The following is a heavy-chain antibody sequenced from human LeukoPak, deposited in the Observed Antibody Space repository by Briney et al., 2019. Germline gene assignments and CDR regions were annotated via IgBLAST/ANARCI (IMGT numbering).Heavy chain of an antibody. Sequence: SQTLSLTCTVSGGSISSGDYYWSWIRQPPGKGLKWIGYIYYSGSTYYNPSLKSRVTISVDTSKNQFSLKLSSVTAADTAVYYCARAVLTGYYNVGSRGFDYWGQGTLVTVSS. CDR2: IYYSGST. D-gene: IGHD3-9*01. J-gene: IGHJ4*02. CDR3: ARAVLTGYYNVGSRGFDY. CDR1: GGSISSGDYY. V-gene: IGHV4-30-4*01.